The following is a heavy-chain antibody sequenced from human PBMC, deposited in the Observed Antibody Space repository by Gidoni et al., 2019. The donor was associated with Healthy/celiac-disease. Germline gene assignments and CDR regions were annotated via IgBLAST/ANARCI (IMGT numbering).Heavy chain of an antibody. D-gene: IGHD3-16*02. Sequence: QVQLQESGPGLVKPSQTLSPWIRQPAGKGLEWIGRIYTSGSTNYNPSLKSRVTISVDTSKNQFSLKLSSVTAADTAVYYCARWGHMITFGGVIVNTWGQGTLVTVSS. CDR3: ARWGHMITFGGVIVNT. CDR2: IYTSGST. J-gene: IGHJ4*02. V-gene: IGHV4-61*02.